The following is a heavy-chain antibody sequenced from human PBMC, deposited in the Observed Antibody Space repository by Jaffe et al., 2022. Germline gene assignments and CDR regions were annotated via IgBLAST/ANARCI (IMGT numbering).Heavy chain of an antibody. CDR2: ISGSGGFA. J-gene: IGHJ4*02. CDR3: ARDSPWSASYGDLDC. Sequence: EVQLLESGGGLVQPGGSLRLSCVPSGFTFNNYAMSWVRQAPGKGLEWVSTISGSGGFAYYADSVKGRFTISRDNSENTVYLQMNSLRAEDTAVYYCARDSPWSASYGDLDCWGQGTLVTVSS. CDR1: GFTFNNYA. V-gene: IGHV3-23*01. D-gene: IGHD4-17*01.